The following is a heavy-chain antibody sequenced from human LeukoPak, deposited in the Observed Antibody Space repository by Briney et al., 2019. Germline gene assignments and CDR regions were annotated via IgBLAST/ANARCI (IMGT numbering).Heavy chain of an antibody. CDR1: GFTFSSYA. Sequence: GSLRLSCAASGFTFSSYAMHWVRQAPGKGLEWVAVISYDGSNKYYADSVKGRFTISRDNSKNTLYQQMNSLRAEDTAVYYCARVQKGIAAAGTGGGWFEPWGQGTLVTVSA. CDR3: ARVQKGIAAAGTGGGWFEP. V-gene: IGHV3-30-3*01. CDR2: ISYDGSNK. J-gene: IGHJ5*02. D-gene: IGHD6-13*01.